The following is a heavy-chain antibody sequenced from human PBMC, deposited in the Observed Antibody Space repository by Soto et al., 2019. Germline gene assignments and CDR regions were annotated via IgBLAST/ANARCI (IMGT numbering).Heavy chain of an antibody. Sequence: GGSLRLSYAASGFTFSSYDMHWVRQATGKGLEWVSAIGTAGDTYYPGSVKGRFTISRENAKNSLYLQMNSLRAEDTAVYYCARDQDYYDSSGYYYYMDVWGKGTTVTVSS. CDR1: GFTFSSYD. CDR3: ARDQDYYDSSGYYYYMDV. J-gene: IGHJ6*03. CDR2: IGTAGDT. D-gene: IGHD3-22*01. V-gene: IGHV3-13*01.